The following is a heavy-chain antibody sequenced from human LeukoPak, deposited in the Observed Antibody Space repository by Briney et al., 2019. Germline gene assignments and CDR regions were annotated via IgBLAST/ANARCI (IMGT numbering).Heavy chain of an antibody. J-gene: IGHJ5*02. CDR3: AREGCSSTNCHVLGDDNWFDP. Sequence: ASVNVSCKASGYTFTGYYMHWVRQAPGQGLAWMGWINPNSGGTNYAQKFQGRVTMTRDTSISTAYMELSRLRSDDTAVYYCAREGCSSTNCHVLGDDNWFDPWGQGTLVTVSS. V-gene: IGHV1-2*02. CDR1: GYTFTGYY. D-gene: IGHD2-2*01. CDR2: INPNSGGT.